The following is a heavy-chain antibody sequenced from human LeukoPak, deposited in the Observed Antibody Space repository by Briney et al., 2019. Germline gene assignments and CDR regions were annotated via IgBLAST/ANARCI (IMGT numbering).Heavy chain of an antibody. CDR3: ARAPQFMVRGVSHYYGMDV. V-gene: IGHV1-2*02. J-gene: IGHJ6*02. Sequence: ASVKVSCKASGYTFTGYYMHWVRQAPGQGLEWMGWINPNSGGTNYAQKLQGRVTMTTDTSTSTAYMELRSLRSDDTAVYYCARAPQFMVRGVSHYYGMDVWGQGTTVTVSS. CDR1: GYTFTGYY. CDR2: INPNSGGT. D-gene: IGHD3-10*01.